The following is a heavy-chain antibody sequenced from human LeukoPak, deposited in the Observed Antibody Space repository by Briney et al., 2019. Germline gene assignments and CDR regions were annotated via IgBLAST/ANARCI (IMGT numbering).Heavy chain of an antibody. Sequence: GGSLRLSCAASGFTVSSNYMSWVRQAPGKGLEWVSVIYSGGSTYYADSVKGRFTISRDNSKNTLYLQMNSLKTEDTAVYYCIAHFVVGASPLDYWGQGTLVTVSS. CDR3: IAHFVVGASPLDY. D-gene: IGHD1-26*01. J-gene: IGHJ4*02. V-gene: IGHV3-53*01. CDR1: GFTVSSNY. CDR2: IYSGGST.